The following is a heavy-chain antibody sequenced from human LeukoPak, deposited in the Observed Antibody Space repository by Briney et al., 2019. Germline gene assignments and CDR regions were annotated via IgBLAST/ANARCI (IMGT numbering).Heavy chain of an antibody. V-gene: IGHV1-2*02. CDR3: ARDYSTSSWDN. Sequence: ASVTVSCKTSGYTFTIHHIQWVRQAPGQGLEWMGWINTSSGGTIYSQKFQGRITMTRDPSITTAYMELSSLRSDDTAVYYCARDYSTSSWDNWGQGTLVTVSS. D-gene: IGHD6-13*01. CDR2: INTSSGGT. CDR1: GYTFTIHH. J-gene: IGHJ4*02.